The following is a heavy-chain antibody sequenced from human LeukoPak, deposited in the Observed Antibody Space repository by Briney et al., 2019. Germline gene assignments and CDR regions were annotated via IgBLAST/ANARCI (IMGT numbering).Heavy chain of an antibody. V-gene: IGHV1-24*01. CDR1: GYTLTELS. D-gene: IGHD6-13*01. J-gene: IGHJ3*02. Sequence: ASVKVSCKVSGYTLTELSMHWVRQAPGKGLEWMGGFDPEDGETIYAQKFQGRVTMTEDTSTDTAYMELSSLRPEDTAVYYCATDISPIAAAGTGDAFDIWGQGTMVTVSS. CDR2: FDPEDGET. CDR3: ATDISPIAAAGTGDAFDI.